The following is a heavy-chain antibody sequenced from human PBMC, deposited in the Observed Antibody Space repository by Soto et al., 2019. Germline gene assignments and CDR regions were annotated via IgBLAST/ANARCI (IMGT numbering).Heavy chain of an antibody. CDR3: AVSGDYYYGMDV. J-gene: IGHJ6*02. Sequence: QVQLVESGGGVVQPGRSLRLSCAASGFTFSSYGMHWVRQAPGKGLEWVAVIWYDGSNKYYADSVKGRFTISRDNSKNTLYLQMNSLRAEDTAVYHCAVSGDYYYGMDVWGQGTTVTVSS. D-gene: IGHD7-27*01. V-gene: IGHV3-33*01. CDR1: GFTFSSYG. CDR2: IWYDGSNK.